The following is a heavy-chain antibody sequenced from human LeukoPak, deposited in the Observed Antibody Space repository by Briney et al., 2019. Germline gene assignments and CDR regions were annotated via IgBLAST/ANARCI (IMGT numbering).Heavy chain of an antibody. Sequence: SVKVSCTASGGSFSRYTTSWVRQAPGQGLEWMGRIIPILGIANYAQKFQGRVTITADKSTRTAYMQLISLRSEDTAVYDCARDLQDDSSGDYPYYFDYGGQGTLVTVLS. V-gene: IGHV1-69*04. CDR2: IIPILGIA. CDR1: GGSFSRYT. CDR3: ARDLQDDSSGDYPYYFDY. J-gene: IGHJ4*02. D-gene: IGHD3-22*01.